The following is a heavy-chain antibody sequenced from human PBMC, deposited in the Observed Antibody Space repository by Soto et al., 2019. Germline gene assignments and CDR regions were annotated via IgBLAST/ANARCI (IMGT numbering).Heavy chain of an antibody. V-gene: IGHV5-51*01. CDR1: GYSFTSYW. CDR2: IYPGDSDT. Sequence: GESLKISCKGSGYSFTSYWIGWVRQVPGKGLEWMGIIYPGDSDTRYSPSFQGQVTISADKSISTAYLQWSSLKASDTAMYYCARRHSGYDYVLPLDYWGQGTLVTVSS. J-gene: IGHJ4*02. CDR3: ARRHSGYDYVLPLDY. D-gene: IGHD5-12*01.